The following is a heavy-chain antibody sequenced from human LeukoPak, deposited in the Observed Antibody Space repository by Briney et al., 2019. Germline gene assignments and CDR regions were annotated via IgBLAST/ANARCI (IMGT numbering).Heavy chain of an antibody. CDR2: ISSSGNTI. J-gene: IGHJ6*04. Sequence: PGGSLRLSCAASGFTFSSYEMNWVRQAPGKGLEWVSYISSSGNTIYYADSVKGRFTISRDNAKNSLYLQMNSQRAEDTAVYYCAELGITMIGGVWGKGTTVTISS. CDR3: AELGITMIGGV. D-gene: IGHD3-10*02. CDR1: GFTFSSYE. V-gene: IGHV3-48*03.